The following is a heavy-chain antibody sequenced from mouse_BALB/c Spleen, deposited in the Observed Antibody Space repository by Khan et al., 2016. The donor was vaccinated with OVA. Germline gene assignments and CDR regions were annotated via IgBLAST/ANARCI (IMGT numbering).Heavy chain of an antibody. D-gene: IGHD2-2*01. Sequence: QVRLQQSGGDLMKPGASVKISCKATGYTFSSYWIEWVKQRPGHGLEWIGQIFPGSGSTTYNEKFKGKATFTADTSSNTAYMQRSSLASEDSAVYYCARGGYGGFAYWGQGTLVTVSA. CDR2: IFPGSGST. V-gene: IGHV1-9*01. J-gene: IGHJ3*01. CDR3: ARGGYGGFAY. CDR1: GYTFSSYW.